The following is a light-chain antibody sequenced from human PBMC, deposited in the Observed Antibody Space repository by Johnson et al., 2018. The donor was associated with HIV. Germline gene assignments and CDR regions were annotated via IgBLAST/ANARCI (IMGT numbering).Light chain of an antibody. V-gene: IGLV1-51*02. CDR2: ENN. Sequence: QSVLTQPPSVSAAPGQKVTISCSGSSSNIGNNYVSWYQQLPGTAPKLLIYENNKRPSGIPDRFSGSKSGTSATLGITGLQTGDEPAYYCGTWHSLTIFFVFGTGTGVSVL. CDR1: SSNIGNNY. CDR3: GTWHSLTIFFV. J-gene: IGLJ1*01.